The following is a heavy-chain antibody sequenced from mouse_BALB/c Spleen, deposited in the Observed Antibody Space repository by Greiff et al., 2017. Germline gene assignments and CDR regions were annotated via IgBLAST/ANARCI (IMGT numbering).Heavy chain of an antibody. CDR2: ISSGSSTI. D-gene: IGHD1-1*01. Sequence: EVKLQESGGGLVQPGGSRKLSCAASGFTFSSFGMNWVRQAPEKGLEWVAYISSGSSTIYYADTVKGRFTISRDNPKNTLFLQMTSLRSEDTAMYYCARRVDYAMDYWGQGTSVTVSS. J-gene: IGHJ4*01. V-gene: IGHV5-17*02. CDR3: ARRVDYAMDY. CDR1: GFTFSSFG.